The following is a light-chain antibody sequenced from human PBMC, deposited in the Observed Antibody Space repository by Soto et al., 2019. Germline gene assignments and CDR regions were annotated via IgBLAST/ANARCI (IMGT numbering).Light chain of an antibody. V-gene: IGKV3-15*01. CDR2: GAS. CDR3: QQYNNWPPIN. Sequence: ESVLTQSAGTLCLSPVAGVTLSCRCGQVVISSQLAWYQQIPGQAPRLLIYGASTRATGIPARFSGSGSGTEFTLTISSPQSEDFAVYYCQQYNNWPPINSAQESRREI. CDR1: QVVISS. J-gene: IGKJ5*01.